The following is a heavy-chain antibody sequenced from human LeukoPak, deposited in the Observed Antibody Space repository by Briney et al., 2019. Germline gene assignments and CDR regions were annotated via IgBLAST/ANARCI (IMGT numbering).Heavy chain of an antibody. Sequence: SETLSLTGTVSGGSISNFYWSWIRQPPGEGLEWIGYIYYSGSTNYNPSLKSRVTISIDTSKNQFSLNLTSVTAADTAVYYCARGGLGGITAYSNYLFDYWGQGTLVTVSS. D-gene: IGHD4-11*01. CDR2: IYYSGST. J-gene: IGHJ4*02. V-gene: IGHV4-59*08. CDR3: ARGGLGGITAYSNYLFDY. CDR1: GGSISNFY.